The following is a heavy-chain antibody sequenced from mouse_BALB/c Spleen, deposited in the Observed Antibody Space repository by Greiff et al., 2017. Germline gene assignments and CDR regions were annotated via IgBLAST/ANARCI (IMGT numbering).Heavy chain of an antibody. Sequence: VHVKQSGAELVKPGASVKLSCTASGFNIKDTYMHWVKQRPEQGLEWIGRIDPANGNTKYDPKFQGKATITADTSSNTAYLQLSSLTSEDTAVYYCASRDYGSRYWGQGTTLTVSS. V-gene: IGHV14-3*02. D-gene: IGHD1-1*01. CDR3: ASRDYGSRY. CDR2: IDPANGNT. CDR1: GFNIKDTY. J-gene: IGHJ2*01.